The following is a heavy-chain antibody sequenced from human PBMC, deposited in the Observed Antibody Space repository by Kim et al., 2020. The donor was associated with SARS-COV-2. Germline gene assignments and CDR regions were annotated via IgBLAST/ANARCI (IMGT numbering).Heavy chain of an antibody. J-gene: IGHJ4*02. CDR2: INPSGGST. CDR3: ARDRGATVVPPRYYFDY. CDR1: GYTFTSYY. D-gene: IGHD4-17*01. V-gene: IGHV1-46*01. Sequence: ASVKVSCKASGYTFTSYYMHWVRQAPGQGLEWMGIINPSGGSTSYAQKFQGRVTMTRDTSTSTVYMELSSLRSEDTAVYYCARDRGATVVPPRYYFDYWGQGTLVTVSS.